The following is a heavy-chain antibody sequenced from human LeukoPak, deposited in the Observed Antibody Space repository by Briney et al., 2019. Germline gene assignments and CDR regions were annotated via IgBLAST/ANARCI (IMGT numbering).Heavy chain of an antibody. V-gene: IGHV4-31*03. D-gene: IGHD5-18*01. J-gene: IGHJ4*02. CDR3: ASRIGYSYGIDY. CDR2: NYYSGST. CDR1: GGSISSSSYY. Sequence: SETLSLTCTVSGGSISSSSYYWGWIRQHPGKGLEWIGYNYYSGSTYYNPSLKSRVTISEDTSKNQFSLKLSSVTAADTAVYYCASRIGYSYGIDYWGQGTLVTVSS.